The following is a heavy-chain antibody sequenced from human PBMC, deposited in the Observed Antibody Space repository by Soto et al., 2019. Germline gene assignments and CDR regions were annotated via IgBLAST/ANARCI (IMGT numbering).Heavy chain of an antibody. V-gene: IGHV4-34*01. CDR1: GGSFSGYY. Sequence: QVQLQQWGAGLLKPSETLSLTCAVYGGSFSGYYWSWIRQPPGKGLEWIGEINHSGSTNYNPSLKSRVTTSVDTSKNQFSLKLSYVTAADTAVYYCARGGSAHYVDYPPKDYYYYYMDVWGKGTTVTVSS. CDR3: ARGGSAHYVDYPPKDYYYYYMDV. CDR2: INHSGST. D-gene: IGHD4-17*01. J-gene: IGHJ6*03.